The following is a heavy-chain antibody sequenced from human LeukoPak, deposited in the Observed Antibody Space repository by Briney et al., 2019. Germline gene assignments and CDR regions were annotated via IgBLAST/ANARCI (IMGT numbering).Heavy chain of an antibody. CDR1: CGSISSDY. CDR2: IYHSGNT. V-gene: IGHV4-59*01. D-gene: IGHD6-19*01. CDR3: ARGVQQWAYYYDY. J-gene: IGHJ4*02. Sequence: SETLSLTCTVSCGSISSDYWSWIRQPPGKGLEWIGSIYHSGNTNYNPSLRSPLTISVDTSKNQFSLKLSSVTAADTAVYYCARGVQQWAYYYDYWGQGTLVTVSS.